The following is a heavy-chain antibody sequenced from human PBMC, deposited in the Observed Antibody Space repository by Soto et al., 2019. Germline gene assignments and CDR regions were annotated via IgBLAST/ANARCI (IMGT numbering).Heavy chain of an antibody. Sequence: GGSLRLSCAASGFTFSSYGMHWVRQAPGKGLEWVAVIWYDGSNKYYADSVKGRFTISRDNSKNTLYLQMNSLRAEDTAVYYCARDRLGGRIAAASYYNWFDPWGQGTLVTVSS. D-gene: IGHD6-13*01. CDR2: IWYDGSNK. CDR1: GFTFSSYG. V-gene: IGHV3-33*01. CDR3: ARDRLGGRIAAASYYNWFDP. J-gene: IGHJ5*02.